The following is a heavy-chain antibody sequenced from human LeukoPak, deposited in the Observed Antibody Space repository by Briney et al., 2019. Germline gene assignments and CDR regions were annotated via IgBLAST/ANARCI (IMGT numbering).Heavy chain of an antibody. D-gene: IGHD3-16*01. Sequence: ASVKVSCKASGYNFAGYGISWVRQAPGQGLEWMGWINTDDGNTDYAQRLQGRVTMTSEASTSKAHMEVRGLRSDDTALYYWARGGVSSYVDYWGQGTLVTVSS. V-gene: IGHV1-18*04. J-gene: IGHJ4*02. CDR1: GYNFAGYG. CDR3: ARGGVSSYVDY. CDR2: INTDDGNT.